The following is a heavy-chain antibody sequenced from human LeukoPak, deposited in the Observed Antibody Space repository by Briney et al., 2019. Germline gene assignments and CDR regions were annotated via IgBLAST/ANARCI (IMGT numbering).Heavy chain of an antibody. J-gene: IGHJ4*02. CDR2: IYRGGST. CDR1: GFTFSNFA. CDR3: ARFSANSSAYLFDY. Sequence: SGGSLRLSCAASGFTFSNFAVSWVRQAPGKGLEWVSIIYRGGSTNYADSVKGRFTISRDTSKNTLYLQMNSLRAEDTAVYYCARFSANSSAYLFDYWGQGTLVTVSS. D-gene: IGHD3-22*01. V-gene: IGHV3-66*01.